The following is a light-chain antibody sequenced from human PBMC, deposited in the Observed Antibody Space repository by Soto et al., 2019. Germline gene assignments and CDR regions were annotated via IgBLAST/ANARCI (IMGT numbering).Light chain of an antibody. CDR3: QQANSFPLT. J-gene: IGKJ4*01. CDR1: QGINNW. CDR2: TTS. V-gene: IGKV1D-12*01. Sequence: DIPMTQSPSSVSASVGDRVTITCRASQGINNWFAWYQQKPGKAPKLLIYTTSSLQSGVPSRFSGSGSGTDFTLTISSQQPEDFATYYCQQANSFPLTFGGGTKVEIK.